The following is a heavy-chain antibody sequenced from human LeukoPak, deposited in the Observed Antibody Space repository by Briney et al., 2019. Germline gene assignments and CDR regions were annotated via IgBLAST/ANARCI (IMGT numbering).Heavy chain of an antibody. CDR3: TTDPRY. CDR2: IKDKGEGGTI. CDR1: GFCFSCYS. J-gene: IGHJ4*02. Sequence: MTGGSLRLSCAASGFCFSCYSMNWVRQAPGKGPEWVARIKDKGEGGTIDYAASVRGRFTISRDDSRDAVYLQMNSLIVDDSAVYYCTTDPRYWGQGTLVTVSS. V-gene: IGHV3-15*01.